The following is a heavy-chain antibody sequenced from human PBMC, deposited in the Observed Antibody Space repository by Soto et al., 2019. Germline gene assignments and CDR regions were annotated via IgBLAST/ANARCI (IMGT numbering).Heavy chain of an antibody. CDR3: VKDDGGYPSPAPP. Sequence: EVQLLESGGGLVQPGGSLRLSCAASGITISNYPMSWVRHAPGNGLDWVSGISGSGDRTYYSDSAKRRFTISKDISRNSLSLQLDSLGVEDTAVYFCVKDDGGYPSPAPPWGQGTLVTVSS. CDR2: ISGSGDRT. J-gene: IGHJ5*02. D-gene: IGHD3-22*01. V-gene: IGHV3-23*01. CDR1: GITISNYP.